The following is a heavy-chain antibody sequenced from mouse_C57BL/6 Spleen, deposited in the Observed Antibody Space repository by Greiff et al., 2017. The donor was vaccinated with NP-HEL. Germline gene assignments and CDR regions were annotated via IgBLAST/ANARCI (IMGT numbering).Heavy chain of an antibody. D-gene: IGHD1-1*01. CDR2: INPYNGDT. CDR3: ASYYGSIYADYYAMDY. V-gene: IGHV1-20*01. CDR1: GYSFTGYF. Sequence: EVKLMESGPELVKPGDSVKISCKASGYSFTGYFMNWVMQSHGKSLEWIGRINPYNGDTFYNQKFKGKATLTVDKSSSTAHMELRSLTSEDSAVYYCASYYGSIYADYYAMDYWGQGTSVTVSS. J-gene: IGHJ4*01.